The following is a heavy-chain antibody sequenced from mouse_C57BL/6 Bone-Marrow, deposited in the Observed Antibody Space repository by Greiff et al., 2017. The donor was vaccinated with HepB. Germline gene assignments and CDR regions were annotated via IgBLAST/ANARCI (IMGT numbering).Heavy chain of an antibody. Sequence: QVQLKESGPELVKPGASVKISCKASGYAFSSSWMNWVKQRPGKGLEWIGRIYPGDGDTNYNGKFKGKATLTADKSSSTAYMQLSSLTSEDSAVYFCARGDYGNWYFDLWGTGTTVTVSS. V-gene: IGHV1-82*01. J-gene: IGHJ1*03. CDR3: ARGDYGNWYFDL. D-gene: IGHD2-1*01. CDR2: IYPGDGDT. CDR1: GYAFSSSW.